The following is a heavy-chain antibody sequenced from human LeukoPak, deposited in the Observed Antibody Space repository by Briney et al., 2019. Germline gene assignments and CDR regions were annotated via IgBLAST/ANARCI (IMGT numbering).Heavy chain of an antibody. V-gene: IGHV3-20*04. CDR2: INWNGGST. Sequence: GGSLRLSCAASGFTFDDYGMSWVRQAPGKGLEWVSGINWNGGSTGYADSVKGRFTISRDNSKNTLYLQLSSLRAEDTAVYYCAKEWVDTYYYMDVWGKGTTVTVSS. D-gene: IGHD1-26*01. CDR1: GFTFDDYG. CDR3: AKEWVDTYYYMDV. J-gene: IGHJ6*03.